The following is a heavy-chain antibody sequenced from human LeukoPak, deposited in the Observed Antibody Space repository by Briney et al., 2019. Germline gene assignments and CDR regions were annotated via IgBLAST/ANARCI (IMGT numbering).Heavy chain of an antibody. CDR2: IIPIFGTA. CDR3: ARVYDSSGYVFDY. CDR1: GGTFSSYA. D-gene: IGHD3-22*01. J-gene: IGHJ4*02. Sequence: SVKVSCKASGGTFSSYAISWVRQAPGQGLEWMGGIIPIFGTANYAQKFQGRVTITTDESTSTAYMELSSLGSEDTAVYYCARVYDSSGYVFDYWGQGTLVTVSS. V-gene: IGHV1-69*05.